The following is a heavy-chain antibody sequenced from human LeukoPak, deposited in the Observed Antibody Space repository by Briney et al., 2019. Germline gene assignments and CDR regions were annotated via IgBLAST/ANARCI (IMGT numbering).Heavy chain of an antibody. CDR1: GGSISSGGYS. V-gene: IGHV4-30-2*01. Sequence: SETLSLTCAVSGGSISSGGYSWSWIRQPPGKGLEWIGYICHSGSTYYNPSLKSRVTISVDTSKNQFSLKLSSVTAADTAVYYCAREKNVVYCSSTSCYFDYWGQGTLVTVSS. J-gene: IGHJ4*02. CDR3: AREKNVVYCSSTSCYFDY. D-gene: IGHD2-2*01. CDR2: ICHSGST.